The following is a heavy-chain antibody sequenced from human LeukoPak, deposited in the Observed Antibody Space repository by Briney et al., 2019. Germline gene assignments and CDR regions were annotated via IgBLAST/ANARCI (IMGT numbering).Heavy chain of an antibody. Sequence: SETLSLTCTVSGGSISSYYWSWIRQPPGKGLEWIGYIYYSGSTNYNPSLKSRVTISVDTSKNQFSLKLSSVTAADTAVYYCARVSSSWYWNDAFVIWGQGTMVTVSS. D-gene: IGHD6-13*01. J-gene: IGHJ3*02. CDR2: IYYSGST. V-gene: IGHV4-59*01. CDR1: GGSISSYY. CDR3: ARVSSSWYWNDAFVI.